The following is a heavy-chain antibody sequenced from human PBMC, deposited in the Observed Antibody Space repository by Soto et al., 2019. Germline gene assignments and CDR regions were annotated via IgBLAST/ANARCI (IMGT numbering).Heavy chain of an antibody. CDR2: ISSSGSTI. D-gene: IGHD2-2*01. J-gene: IGHJ6*02. V-gene: IGHV3-48*03. Sequence: EVQLVESGGGLVQPGGSLRLSCAASGFTFSSYEMNWVRQAPGKGLEWVSYISSSGSTIYYADSVKGRFTISRDNAKNSLYLQMNSLRAEDTAVYYCAREGCSSTSCYDLYYDYYGMDVGGQGTTVTVSS. CDR3: AREGCSSTSCYDLYYDYYGMDV. CDR1: GFTFSSYE.